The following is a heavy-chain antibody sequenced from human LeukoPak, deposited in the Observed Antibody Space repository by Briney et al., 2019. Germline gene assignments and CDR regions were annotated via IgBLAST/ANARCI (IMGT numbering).Heavy chain of an antibody. CDR1: GFTSRSYG. Sequence: GRSLRLSCAASGFTSRSYGMHWVRQAPGKGLEWVAVISYDGSNKYYADSVKGRFTISRDNSKNTLYLQMNSLRAEDTAVYYCAKDPYSIYSGYDNFDYWGQGTLVTVSS. CDR3: AKDPYSIYSGYDNFDY. J-gene: IGHJ4*02. CDR2: ISYDGSNK. V-gene: IGHV3-30*18. D-gene: IGHD5-12*01.